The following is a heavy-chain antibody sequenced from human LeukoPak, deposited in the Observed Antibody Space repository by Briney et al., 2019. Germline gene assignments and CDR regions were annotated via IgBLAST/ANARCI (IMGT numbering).Heavy chain of an antibody. CDR1: GGSFSGYY. CDR2: INYSGST. D-gene: IGHD3-9*01. V-gene: IGHV4-34*01. Sequence: PSETLSLTCAVYGGSFSGYYWSWIRQPPGKGLEWIGEINYSGSTNYNPSLKSRVTISVDTSKNEFSLKLRYVTAADTAVFYYARDADYDILTGYSGFDYWGQGTLVTVSS. CDR3: ARDADYDILTGYSGFDY. J-gene: IGHJ4*02.